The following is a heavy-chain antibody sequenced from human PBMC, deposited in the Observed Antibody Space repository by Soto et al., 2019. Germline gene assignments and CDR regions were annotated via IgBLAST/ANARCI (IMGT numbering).Heavy chain of an antibody. J-gene: IGHJ5*02. CDR3: SRGSFGYYGP. CDR1: GFRFSEHA. Sequence: QPVGSLRLSCNCSGFRFSEHAMTWVRQAPGKGLEWVGFIRNTPYGGTTDYAASVRGRFTISRDDSASIAYLQMNSLKTEDSGLYYCSRGSFGYYGPWGPGTLVTVSS. V-gene: IGHV3-49*04. D-gene: IGHD2-2*03. CDR2: IRNTPYGGTT.